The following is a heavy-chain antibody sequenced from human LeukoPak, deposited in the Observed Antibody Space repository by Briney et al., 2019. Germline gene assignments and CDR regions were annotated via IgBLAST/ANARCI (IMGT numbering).Heavy chain of an antibody. CDR1: GGSMSYYY. D-gene: IGHD3-10*01. CDR3: ARLGITMVRGVITNYYYYYMDA. Sequence: ASETLSLTCTVSGGSMSYYYWTWIRQTPGKGLEWIGYKYYDGNSGNTNYNPSLESRVTISVDTSKNHVSLNLTSVTAADTAVYYCARLGITMVRGVITNYYYYYMDAWGKGTTVTISS. V-gene: IGHV4-59*01. J-gene: IGHJ6*03. CDR2: KYYDGNSGNT.